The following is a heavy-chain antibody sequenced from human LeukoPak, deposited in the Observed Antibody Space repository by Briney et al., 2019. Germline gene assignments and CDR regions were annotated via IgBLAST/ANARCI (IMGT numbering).Heavy chain of an antibody. V-gene: IGHV1-2*02. CDR3: ARGYDSSGYSYDY. J-gene: IGHJ4*02. CDR2: INPNSGGT. CDR1: GYTFTSYD. Sequence: ASVKVSCKASGYTFTSYDINWVRQATGQGLEWMGWINPNSGGTNYAQKFQGRVTMTRDTSISTAYMELSRLRSDDTAVYYCARGYDSSGYSYDYWGQGTLVTVSS. D-gene: IGHD3-22*01.